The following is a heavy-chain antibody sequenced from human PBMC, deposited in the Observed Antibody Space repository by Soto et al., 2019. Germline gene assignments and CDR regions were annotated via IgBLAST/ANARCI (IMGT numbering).Heavy chain of an antibody. CDR2: ISSDTNTI. D-gene: IGHD6-19*01. J-gene: IGHJ4*02. Sequence: PGGSLRLSCVASGFPFSEYGMSWVRQAPGKGLEWSSSISSDTNTIKYADSVKGRFTISRDNAKNLVYLQMNSLRDEDTAVYFCARSVEGHFDYWGQGTVVTVSS. CDR1: GFPFSEYG. CDR3: ARSVEGHFDY. V-gene: IGHV3-48*02.